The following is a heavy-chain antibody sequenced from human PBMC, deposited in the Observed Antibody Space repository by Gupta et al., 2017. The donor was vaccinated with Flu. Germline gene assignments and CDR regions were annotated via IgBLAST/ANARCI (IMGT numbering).Heavy chain of an antibody. Sequence: QVQLVQSGAEVKPPGASVKVSCEASGYNFIHYYIHWVRQAPGQGLEWMGSINPNSGDVDHAQKFQDRVTMTSDTSLNTVFMELKRLRSDDTAIYYCAKVGPTGTRGCMDVWGQGTAVTVSS. V-gene: IGHV1-2*02. D-gene: IGHD1-1*01. CDR3: AKVGPTGTRGCMDV. J-gene: IGHJ6*02. CDR1: GYNFIHYY. CDR2: INPNSGDV.